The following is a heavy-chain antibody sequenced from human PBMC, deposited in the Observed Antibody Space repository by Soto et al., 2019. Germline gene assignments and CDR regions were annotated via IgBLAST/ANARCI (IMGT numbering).Heavy chain of an antibody. CDR3: ARGGISHWAYYYYGMDV. D-gene: IGHD2-21*01. J-gene: IGHJ6*02. V-gene: IGHV4-34*01. CDR1: GGSLSDYF. Sequence: SETLSLTCVVSGGSLSDYFWSWIRQPPGMALEWIGEINHLGSINYNPSLKSRVTMSVDTSKNQFSLTLNSVTAADTATYYCARGGISHWAYYYYGMDVWGQGTTVTVSS. CDR2: INHLGSI.